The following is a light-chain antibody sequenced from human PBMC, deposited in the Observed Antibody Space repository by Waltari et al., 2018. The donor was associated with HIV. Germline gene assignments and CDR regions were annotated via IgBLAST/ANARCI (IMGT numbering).Light chain of an antibody. CDR1: QSVGPN. V-gene: IGKV3-15*01. CDR2: AAS. J-gene: IGKJ1*01. CDR3: QQYNNWGT. Sequence: EIVMTQSPATLSVSPGERATLSCRTSQSVGPNLAWYQQKPGQAPRLLIYAASTRATGIPARFDGSGSGTGFTLTISSLQSEDFAVYYCQQYNNWGTFGQGTKVEIK.